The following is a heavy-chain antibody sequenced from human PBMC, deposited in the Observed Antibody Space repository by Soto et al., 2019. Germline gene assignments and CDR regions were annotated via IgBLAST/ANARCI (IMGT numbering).Heavy chain of an antibody. CDR3: ARQFHDNSGGGYYYYGLDV. CDR2: IYPADSDT. J-gene: IGHJ6*02. Sequence: EVQLVQSGAEVKEPGESLKISCEGSGYSFSNYWIAWVRQMPGKGLEWMGIIYPADSDTRYSPSFQGQVTISADKYINTAYLQWSSLKASDTATYYCARQFHDNSGGGYYYYGLDVWGQGTTVTVSS. CDR1: GYSFSNYW. D-gene: IGHD2-15*01. V-gene: IGHV5-51*01.